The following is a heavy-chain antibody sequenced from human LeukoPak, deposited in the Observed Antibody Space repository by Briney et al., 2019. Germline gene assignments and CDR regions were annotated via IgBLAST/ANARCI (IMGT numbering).Heavy chain of an antibody. CDR3: ARDSIVVVPAAMQGFYYYGMDV. D-gene: IGHD2-2*01. Sequence: ASVKVSCKASGYTFTGYYMHWVRQAPGQGLEWMGWINPNSGGTNYARKFQGRVTMTRDTSISTAYMELSRLRSDDTAVYYCARDSIVVVPAAMQGFYYYGMDVWGQGTTVTVSS. CDR1: GYTFTGYY. CDR2: INPNSGGT. V-gene: IGHV1-2*02. J-gene: IGHJ6*02.